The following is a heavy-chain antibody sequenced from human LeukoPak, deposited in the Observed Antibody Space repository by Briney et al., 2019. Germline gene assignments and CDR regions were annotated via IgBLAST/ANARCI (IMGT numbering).Heavy chain of an antibody. CDR2: IKRDGSEK. CDR3: ALNMIGGQIFDF. D-gene: IGHD3-16*01. J-gene: IGHJ4*02. V-gene: IGHV3-7*01. Sequence: GGSLRLSCAASGFTFSNYWMSWVRQAPGKGLEWVADIKRDGSEKHYVDSVKGRFTISRDDAKNSLYLQMNSLRTEDTAVYYCALNMIGGQIFDFWGQGTLVTVSS. CDR1: GFTFSNYW.